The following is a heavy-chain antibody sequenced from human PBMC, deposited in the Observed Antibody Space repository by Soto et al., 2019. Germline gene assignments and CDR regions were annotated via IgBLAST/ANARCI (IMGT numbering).Heavy chain of an antibody. CDR2: ISGSGGST. Sequence: EVQLLESGGGLVQPGGSLRLSCAASGFTFSSYAMSWVRQAPGKGLEWVSAISGSGGSTYYADSVKGRFTISRDNSKNTLYLQMHSVRAEDTAVYYCAKSSDIVVVPAAHTFDYWGQGTLVTVSS. V-gene: IGHV3-23*01. CDR3: AKSSDIVVVPAAHTFDY. D-gene: IGHD2-2*01. J-gene: IGHJ4*02. CDR1: GFTFSSYA.